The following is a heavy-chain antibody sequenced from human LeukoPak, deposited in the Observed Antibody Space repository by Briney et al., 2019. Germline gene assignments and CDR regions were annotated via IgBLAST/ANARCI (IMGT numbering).Heavy chain of an antibody. CDR2: INPNSGGT. V-gene: IGHV1-2*02. J-gene: IGHJ5*02. CDR3: ATYPSGEVAGGKYYDYLWGTFRYAAWFDP. D-gene: IGHD3-16*02. Sequence: ASVKVSCKASGYTSTGYYMHWVRQAPGQGLEWMGWINPNSGGTNYAQKFQGRVTMTEDTSTDIAYMELSSLRSEDTAVYYCATYPSGEVAGGKYYDYLWGTFRYAAWFDPWGQGTLVTVSS. CDR1: GYTSTGYY.